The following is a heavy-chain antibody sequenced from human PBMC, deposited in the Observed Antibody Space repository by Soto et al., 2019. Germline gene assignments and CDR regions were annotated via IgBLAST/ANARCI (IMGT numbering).Heavy chain of an antibody. V-gene: IGHV1-3*01. D-gene: IGHD3-22*01. Sequence: GASVKVSCKASGYTFTSYAMHWVRQAPGQRLERMGWINAGNGNTKYSQKFQGRVTITRDTSASTAYMELSSLRSEDTAVYYCARWGYYDSSAPYGHGFDPWGQGTLVTVSS. CDR2: INAGNGNT. CDR1: GYTFTSYA. J-gene: IGHJ5*02. CDR3: ARWGYYDSSAPYGHGFDP.